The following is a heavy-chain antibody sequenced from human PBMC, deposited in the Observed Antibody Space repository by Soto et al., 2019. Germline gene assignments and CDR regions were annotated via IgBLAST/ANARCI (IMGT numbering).Heavy chain of an antibody. Sequence: EVQLVESGGGLVKPGGSLRLSCAASGFTFSSYSMNWVRQAPGKGLEWVSSISSSSSYIYYADSVKGRFTISRDNAKNSLYLQMNSLRAEDTAVYYCAREKVGATQTFDYWGQGTLVTVSS. J-gene: IGHJ4*02. V-gene: IGHV3-21*01. CDR3: AREKVGATQTFDY. CDR2: ISSSSSYI. CDR1: GFTFSSYS. D-gene: IGHD1-26*01.